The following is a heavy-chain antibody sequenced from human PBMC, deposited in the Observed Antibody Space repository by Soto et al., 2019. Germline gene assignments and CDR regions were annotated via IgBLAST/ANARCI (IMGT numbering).Heavy chain of an antibody. CDR3: GGGHSSSWYYY. V-gene: IGHV1-46*03. D-gene: IGHD6-13*01. CDR2: INPSGGST. Sequence: QVQLVQSGAEVKKPGASVKVSCKASGYTFTSYYMHWVRQAPGEGLEWMGIINPSGGSTSYAQKFQGRVTMTRDTSTSTVYMELSSLRSEDTAVYYCGGGHSSSWYYYWGQGTLVTVSS. CDR1: GYTFTSYY. J-gene: IGHJ4*02.